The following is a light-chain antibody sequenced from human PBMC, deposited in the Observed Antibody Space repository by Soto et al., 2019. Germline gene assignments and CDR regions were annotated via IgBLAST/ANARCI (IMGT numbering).Light chain of an antibody. CDR2: EVS. CDR3: CSYAGSSTLDV. V-gene: IGLV2-23*02. CDR1: SSDVGSYNL. J-gene: IGLJ1*01. Sequence: QSALTQPASVSGSPGQSITISCTGTSSDVGSYNLVSWYQQHPGKAPKLMIYEVSKRPSGVSNRFSGSKSGNTASLTISVLKAEDEADYYCCSYAGSSTLDVFGTGTKVTLL.